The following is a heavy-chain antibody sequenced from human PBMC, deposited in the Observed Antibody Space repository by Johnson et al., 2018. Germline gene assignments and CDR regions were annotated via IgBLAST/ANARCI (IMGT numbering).Heavy chain of an antibody. V-gene: IGHV3-30*18. CDR2: ISYDGSNK. CDR3: AKRELGYIQH. CDR1: GLTLSSYG. D-gene: IGHD3-10*01. J-gene: IGHJ1*01. Sequence: QVQLGQSGGGVVQPGRSLSLSCAASGLTLSSYGMHWVRQAPGKGLEWVAGISYDGSNKYSADSVTGRFTITRDNSKNTLYLQMNRLRAEDTAVYYCAKRELGYIQHWGQGTLVTVSS.